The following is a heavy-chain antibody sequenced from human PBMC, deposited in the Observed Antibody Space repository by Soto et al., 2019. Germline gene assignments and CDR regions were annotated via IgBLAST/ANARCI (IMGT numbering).Heavy chain of an antibody. D-gene: IGHD3-22*01. J-gene: IGHJ4*02. Sequence: QVQLVESGGGVVQPGRSLRLSCAASGFSFSSYGMHWVRQAPGKGLDWVALISFDGSNKYYADSVKGRFTISRDNSKNTLYLQMNSLRAEDTAVYSCANNRYDYDTSGYYYPYYWGQGTLVTVSS. CDR1: GFSFSSYG. CDR2: ISFDGSNK. V-gene: IGHV3-30*18. CDR3: ANNRYDYDTSGYYYPYY.